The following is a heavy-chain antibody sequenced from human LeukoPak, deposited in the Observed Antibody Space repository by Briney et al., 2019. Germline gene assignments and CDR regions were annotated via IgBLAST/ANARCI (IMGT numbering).Heavy chain of an antibody. D-gene: IGHD5-18*01. V-gene: IGHV1-46*01. CDR2: INPSGGST. CDR1: GYTFTSYY. J-gene: IGHJ6*04. CDR3: AREKDVDTAMVDYYGMDV. Sequence: ASVKASCKASGYTFTSYYMHWVRQAPGQGLEWMGIINPSGGSTSYAQKFQGRVTMTRDTSTSTVYMELSSLRSEDTAVYYCAREKDVDTAMVDYYGMDVWGKGTTVTVSS.